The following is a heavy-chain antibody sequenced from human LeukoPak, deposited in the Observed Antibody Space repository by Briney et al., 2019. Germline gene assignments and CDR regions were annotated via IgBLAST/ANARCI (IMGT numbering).Heavy chain of an antibody. Sequence: PSETLSLTCTVSGGSISSYYWSWIRQPPGKGLEWIGYIHYSGSTNYNPSLKSRVTISVDTSKNQFSLKPSSVTAADTAVYYCARDGSSWFYFDYWGQGTLVTVSS. CDR1: GGSISSYY. J-gene: IGHJ4*02. V-gene: IGHV4-59*01. CDR2: IHYSGST. CDR3: ARDGSSWFYFDY. D-gene: IGHD6-13*01.